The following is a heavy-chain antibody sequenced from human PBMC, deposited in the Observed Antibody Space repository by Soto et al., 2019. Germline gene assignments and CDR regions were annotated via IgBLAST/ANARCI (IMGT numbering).Heavy chain of an antibody. CDR2: INPNSGGT. CDR1: GYTFTGYY. V-gene: IGHV1-2*04. Sequence: ASVKVSCKASGYTFTGYYMHWVRQAPGQGLEWMGWINPNSGGTNYAQKFQGWVTMTRDTSISTAYMELSRLRSDDTAVYYCARGGSFYGSGSYYNVNWFDPWGQGTLGTVSS. D-gene: IGHD3-10*01. J-gene: IGHJ5*02. CDR3: ARGGSFYGSGSYYNVNWFDP.